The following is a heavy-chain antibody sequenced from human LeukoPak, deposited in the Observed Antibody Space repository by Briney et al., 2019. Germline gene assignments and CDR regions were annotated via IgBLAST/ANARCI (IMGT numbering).Heavy chain of an antibody. CDR3: ARDRPSITGTTLDYFDY. J-gene: IGHJ4*02. V-gene: IGHV1-2*02. Sequence: ASVKVSCKASGYTFTDYYMHWVRQAPGQVLEWMGWINPNIGDTNYAQKFQGRVTMTRDTSISTAYMELSRLRSDDTAVYYCARDRPSITGTTLDYFDYWGQGTLLTVSS. D-gene: IGHD1-7*01. CDR1: GYTFTDYY. CDR2: INPNIGDT.